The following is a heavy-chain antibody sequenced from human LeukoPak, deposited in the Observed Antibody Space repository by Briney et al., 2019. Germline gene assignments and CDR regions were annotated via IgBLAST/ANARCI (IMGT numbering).Heavy chain of an antibody. D-gene: IGHD3-10*01. CDR1: VFSFSTYW. J-gene: IGHJ4*02. CDR3: TRTLAARSFYFDY. Sequence: GGSLRLSCAASVFSFSTYWMSWVRQAPGKGLEWAANINQDGTERYLVDSVKGRFTISRDNGKNSVFLQMNSLRDEDTAVHYCTRTLAARSFYFDYWGRGTLVTVSS. CDR2: INQDGTER. V-gene: IGHV3-7*01.